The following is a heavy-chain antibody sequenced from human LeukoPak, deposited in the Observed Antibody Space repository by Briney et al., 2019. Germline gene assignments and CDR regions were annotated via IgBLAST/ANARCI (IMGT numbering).Heavy chain of an antibody. D-gene: IGHD2-15*01. J-gene: IGHJ4*02. V-gene: IGHV3-53*01. CDR2: IYSGGST. CDR3: AKQLGYCSDGSCYFPY. CDR1: GFTVSSNY. Sequence: GGSLRLSCAASGFTVSSNYMSWVRQAPGKGLEWVSVIYSGGSTYYADSVQGRFTISRDNSKSTLCLQMNSLRAEDTAVYYCAKQLGYCSDGSCYFPYWGQGTLVTVSS.